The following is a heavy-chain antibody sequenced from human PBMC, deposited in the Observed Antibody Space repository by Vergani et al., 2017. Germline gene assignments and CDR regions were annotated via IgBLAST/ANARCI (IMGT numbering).Heavy chain of an antibody. CDR3: ARVPWGIAAAGTVGDAFDI. CDR2: ISSSSSYI. CDR1: GFTFSSYS. Sequence: EVQLLESGGGLAQPGGSLRLSCAASGFTFSSYSMNWVRQAPGKGLEWVSSISSSSSYIYYADSVKGRFTISRDNAKNSLYLQMNSLRAEDTAVYYCARVPWGIAAAGTVGDAFDIWGQGTMVTVSS. D-gene: IGHD6-13*01. J-gene: IGHJ3*02. V-gene: IGHV3-21*01.